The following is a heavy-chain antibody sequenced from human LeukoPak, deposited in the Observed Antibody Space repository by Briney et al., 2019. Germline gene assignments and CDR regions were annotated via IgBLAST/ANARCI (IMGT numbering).Heavy chain of an antibody. D-gene: IGHD3-22*01. Sequence: ASVKVSCKASGYTFTSYYMYWVRQAPGQGLEWMGIINPSGGSTSYAQKFQGRVTMTRDTSTSTVYMELNSLRSEDTAVYYCASPGDSIRRAAASNAFDIWGQGTMVTVSS. CDR1: GYTFTSYY. V-gene: IGHV1-46*01. J-gene: IGHJ3*02. CDR2: INPSGGST. CDR3: ASPGDSIRRAAASNAFDI.